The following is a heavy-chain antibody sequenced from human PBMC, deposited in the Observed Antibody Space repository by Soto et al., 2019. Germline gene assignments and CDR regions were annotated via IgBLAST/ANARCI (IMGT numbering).Heavy chain of an antibody. J-gene: IGHJ6*02. Sequence: QVQLVQSGAEVKKPGASVKVSCKASGYTFTSYAMHWVRQAPGQRLEWMGWINAGNGNTKYSQKFQGRVTITRDTSASTAYMELSSLGSEDTAVYYCARDHDIVVVPAAMGDYYYYYGMDVWGQGTTVTVSS. D-gene: IGHD2-2*01. CDR1: GYTFTSYA. CDR3: ARDHDIVVVPAAMGDYYYYYGMDV. CDR2: INAGNGNT. V-gene: IGHV1-3*01.